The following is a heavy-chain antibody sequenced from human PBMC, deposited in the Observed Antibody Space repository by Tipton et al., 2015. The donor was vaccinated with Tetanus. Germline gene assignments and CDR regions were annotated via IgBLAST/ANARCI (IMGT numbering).Heavy chain of an antibody. CDR2: IHYSGNT. V-gene: IGHV4-39*01. D-gene: IGHD3-3*01. Sequence: TLSLTCSISGDSISNTNYWWGWIRQPPGKGLEWIGSIHYSGNTVYNSSLKSRVAISVDTSKNQFSLKLSSVTATDTAIYYCARHVHGSGALLAGERYYYYGMDVWGQGTPVTVSS. CDR1: GDSISNTNYW. CDR3: ARHVHGSGALLAGERYYYYGMDV. J-gene: IGHJ6*02.